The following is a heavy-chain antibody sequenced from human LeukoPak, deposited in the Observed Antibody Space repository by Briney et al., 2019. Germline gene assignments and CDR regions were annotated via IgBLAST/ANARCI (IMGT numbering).Heavy chain of an antibody. J-gene: IGHJ4*02. D-gene: IGHD5-18*01. CDR2: ISSSSSYI. CDR1: GFTFSSYS. V-gene: IGHV3-21*01. CDR3: ARDYGGRYSYGSYFDY. Sequence: AGGSLRLSCAASGFTFSSYSMNWVRQAPGKGLEWVSSISSSSSYIYYADSVKGGFTISRDNAKNSLYLQMNTLRAEDTAVYYCARDYGGRYSYGSYFDYWGQGTLVTVSS.